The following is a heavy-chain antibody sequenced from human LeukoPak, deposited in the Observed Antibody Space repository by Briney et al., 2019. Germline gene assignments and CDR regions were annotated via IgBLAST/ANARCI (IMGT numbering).Heavy chain of an antibody. CDR3: ARVGYCSSTSCYTSMIGAFDI. J-gene: IGHJ3*02. Sequence: GGSLRLSCAASGFTFDDYGMSWVRQAPGKGLEWVSGINWNGGSTGYADSVKGRFTISRDNAKNSLYLQMNSLRAEDTALYYCARVGYCSSTSCYTSMIGAFDIWGQGTMVTVSS. V-gene: IGHV3-20*04. CDR2: INWNGGST. D-gene: IGHD2-2*02. CDR1: GFTFDDYG.